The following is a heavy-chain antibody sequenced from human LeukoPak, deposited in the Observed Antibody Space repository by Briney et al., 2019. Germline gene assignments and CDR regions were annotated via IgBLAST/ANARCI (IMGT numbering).Heavy chain of an antibody. V-gene: IGHV3-7*01. CDR2: IKQDGSEK. J-gene: IGHJ4*02. CDR3: AREMVMYSSSSVDY. Sequence: GGSLRLSCAASGFTFSSYWMSWVRQAPGKGLEWVANIKQDGSEKYYVDSVKGRFTISRDNAKNSLYLQMNSLRAEDTAVYYCAREMVMYSSSSVDYWGQGTLVTVSS. D-gene: IGHD6-13*01. CDR1: GFTFSSYW.